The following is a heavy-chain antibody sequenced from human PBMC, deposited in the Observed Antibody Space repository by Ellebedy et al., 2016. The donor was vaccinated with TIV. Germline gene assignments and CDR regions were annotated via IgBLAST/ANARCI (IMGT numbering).Heavy chain of an antibody. J-gene: IGHJ5*02. CDR2: IDWDDDK. Sequence: SGPTLVKPPQTLTLTCTFSGFSLSTTRMRVSWIRQPPGKALEWLARIDWDDDKFYSTSLKTRLTISKDTSKNQVVLTMTNMDPVDTATYYCARMGIGFDWFDPWGQGTLVTVSS. D-gene: IGHD5-12*01. V-gene: IGHV2-70*04. CDR3: ARMGIGFDWFDP. CDR1: GFSLSTTRMR.